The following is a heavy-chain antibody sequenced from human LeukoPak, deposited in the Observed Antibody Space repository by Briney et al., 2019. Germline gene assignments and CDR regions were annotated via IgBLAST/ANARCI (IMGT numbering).Heavy chain of an antibody. V-gene: IGHV4-59*08. J-gene: IGHJ3*02. CDR1: GGSISSYY. CDR3: AEFKGGRSMGDAFDI. CDR2: IYYSGST. D-gene: IGHD1-26*01. Sequence: SETLSLTCTVSGGSISSYYWSWIRQPPGKGLEWIGYIYYSGSTNYNPSLKSRVTISVDTSKNQFSLKLSSVTAADTAVYYCAEFKGGRSMGDAFDIWGQGTMVTVSS.